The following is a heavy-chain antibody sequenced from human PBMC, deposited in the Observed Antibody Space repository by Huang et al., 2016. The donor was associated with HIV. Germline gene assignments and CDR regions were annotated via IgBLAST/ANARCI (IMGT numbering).Heavy chain of an antibody. Sequence: QVHLQQWGAGLLKPSEALSLTCAVYGGSFRNYFWGWIRQPPGKGLEWIGEINQSGRTSYSPSLKSRVTISVDTSKNQFSLKLSSVTAADTAVYYCARVEINTLTGYFSSFDNWGQGTLVTVSS. D-gene: IGHD3-9*01. CDR2: INQSGRT. J-gene: IGHJ4*02. CDR3: ARVEINTLTGYFSSFDN. CDR1: GGSFRNYF. V-gene: IGHV4-34*01.